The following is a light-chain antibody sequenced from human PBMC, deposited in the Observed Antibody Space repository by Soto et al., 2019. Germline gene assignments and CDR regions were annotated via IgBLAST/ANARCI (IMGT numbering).Light chain of an antibody. CDR1: MSNTEVNS. J-gene: IGLJ3*02. Sequence: QSVLTQPPSASGTPGQTITISCSGSMSNTEVNSVHWYQQLPGTAPKLLIYSDTQRPSGVPDRFSGSKSGTSAYLGISGLRSEDEAEYFCAAWDDSLSGLVFGGGTQLTVL. CDR3: AAWDDSLSGLV. CDR2: SDT. V-gene: IGLV1-47*02.